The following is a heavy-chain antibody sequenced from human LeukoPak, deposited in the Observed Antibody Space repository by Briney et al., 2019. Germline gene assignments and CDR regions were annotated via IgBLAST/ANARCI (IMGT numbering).Heavy chain of an antibody. CDR1: GGSFSGYY. D-gene: IGHD6-13*01. V-gene: IGHV4-34*01. CDR2: INHSGST. J-gene: IGHJ4*02. Sequence: PSETLSLTCAVYGGSFSGYYWSWIRQPPGKGLEWIGEINHSGSTNYNPSLKSRGTISVDTSKNQFSLKLSSVTAADTAVYYCARVRYSSSWYKIRGGFDYWGQGTLVTVSS. CDR3: ARVRYSSSWYKIRGGFDY.